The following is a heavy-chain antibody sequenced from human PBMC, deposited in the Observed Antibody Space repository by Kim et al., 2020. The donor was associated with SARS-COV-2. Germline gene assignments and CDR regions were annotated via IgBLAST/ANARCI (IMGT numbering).Heavy chain of an antibody. CDR1: GGSISSSSYY. CDR2: IYYSGST. CDR3: ARGGAAAGYYYYGMDV. Sequence: SETLSLTCTVSGGSISSSSYYWGWIRQPPGKGLEWIGSIYYSGSTYYNPSLKSRVTISVDTSKNQFSLKLSSVTAADTAVYYCARGGAAAGYYYYGMDV. V-gene: IGHV4-39*07. J-gene: IGHJ6*01. D-gene: IGHD6-13*01.